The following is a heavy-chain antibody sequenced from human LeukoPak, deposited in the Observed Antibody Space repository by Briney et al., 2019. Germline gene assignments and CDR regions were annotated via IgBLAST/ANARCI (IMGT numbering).Heavy chain of an antibody. CDR3: VRMQSLGWFDP. J-gene: IGHJ5*02. V-gene: IGHV4-4*07. D-gene: IGHD3-16*01. CDR1: GGSISNYY. CDR2: IYPDGST. Sequence: SQTLSLTCTVSGGSISNYYCSWIRQPAGKGLEWIGRIYPDGSTNYNTSLKSRVTMSIDMSKTQFSLNLSSAPAADTAVYYCVRMQSLGWFDPWGQGSLISVSS.